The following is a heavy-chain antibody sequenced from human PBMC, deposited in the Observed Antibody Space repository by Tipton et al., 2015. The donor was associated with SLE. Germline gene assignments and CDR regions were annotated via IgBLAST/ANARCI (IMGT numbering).Heavy chain of an antibody. CDR3: ARGGGSYYDY. J-gene: IGHJ4*02. CDR2: IYTSAST. Sequence: TLSLTCSVSGGSISNYYWSWIRQPAGKGLEWIGRIYTSASTIYNPSLKSRVTLSSDTPKNQFSLRVRSVTAADTAVYYCARGGGSYYDYWGQGTLVTVSS. V-gene: IGHV4-4*07. D-gene: IGHD1-26*01. CDR1: GGSISNYY.